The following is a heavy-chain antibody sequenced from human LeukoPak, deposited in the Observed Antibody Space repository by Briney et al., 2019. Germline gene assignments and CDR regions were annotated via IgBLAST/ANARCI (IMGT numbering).Heavy chain of an antibody. Sequence: PGGSLRLSCAASGFAFSSYSMNWVRQAPGKGLEWVSSIRSRSSSIYYADSVKGRFTISRDNAKNSLYLQMNSLRADDTAVYYCARGDIWFGESTYWGQGTLVTVSS. CDR2: IRSRSSSI. J-gene: IGHJ4*02. CDR3: ARGDIWFGESTY. D-gene: IGHD3-10*01. V-gene: IGHV3-21*01. CDR1: GFAFSSYS.